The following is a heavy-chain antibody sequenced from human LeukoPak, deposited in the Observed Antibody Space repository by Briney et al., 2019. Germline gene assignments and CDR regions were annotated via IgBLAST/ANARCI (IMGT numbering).Heavy chain of an antibody. D-gene: IGHD3-22*01. CDR3: AKGGLYYYDSSGYYDY. J-gene: IGHJ4*02. CDR1: GFTFSSYS. Sequence: GGSLRLSCAASGFTFSSYSMSWVRQAPGKGLEWVSAISGSGGSTYYADSVKGRFTISRDNSKNTLYLQMNSLRAEDTAVYYCAKGGLYYYDSSGYYDYWGQGTLVTVSS. V-gene: IGHV3-23*01. CDR2: ISGSGGST.